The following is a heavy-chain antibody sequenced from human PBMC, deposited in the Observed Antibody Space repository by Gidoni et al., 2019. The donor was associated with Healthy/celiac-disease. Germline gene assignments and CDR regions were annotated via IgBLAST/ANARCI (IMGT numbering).Heavy chain of an antibody. J-gene: IGHJ4*02. CDR3: VRMSYSSSWYWGYFDY. D-gene: IGHD6-13*01. CDR1: GGSISSGSYY. Sequence: QVQLQESGPGLVKPSQTLSLTCTVSGGSISSGSYYWSGIRQPAGKGLEWIGRTYTRGSTNYNPSLKSRVTISVDTSKNQFSLKLSSVTAADTAVYYCVRMSYSSSWYWGYFDYWGQGTLVTVSS. V-gene: IGHV4-61*02. CDR2: TYTRGST.